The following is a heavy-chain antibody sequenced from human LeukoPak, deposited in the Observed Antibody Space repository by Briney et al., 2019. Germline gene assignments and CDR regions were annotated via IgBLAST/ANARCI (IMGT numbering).Heavy chain of an antibody. CDR3: ARGLETYYDFWSGYYPPDY. D-gene: IGHD3-3*01. J-gene: IGHJ4*02. Sequence: GASVKVSCKASGYTFTSYDINWVRQAPGQGLEWMGWMNPNSGNTGYAQKFQGRVTMTRNTSISTAYMELSSLRSEDTAVYYCARGLETYYDFWSGYYPPDYWGQGTLVTVSS. V-gene: IGHV1-8*01. CDR2: MNPNSGNT. CDR1: GYTFTSYD.